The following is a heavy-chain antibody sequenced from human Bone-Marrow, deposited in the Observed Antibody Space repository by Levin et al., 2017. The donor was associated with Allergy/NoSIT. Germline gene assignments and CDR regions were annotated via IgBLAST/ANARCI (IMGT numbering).Heavy chain of an antibody. CDR3: ARDLADILTGYYEEYYYMDV. J-gene: IGHJ6*03. CDR2: IIPILGIA. V-gene: IGHV1-69*04. Sequence: SVKVSCKASGGTFSSYAISWVRQAPGQGLEWMGRIIPILGIANYAQKFQGRVTITADKSTSTAYMELSSLRSEDTAVYYCARDLADILTGYYEEYYYMDVWGEGTTVTVSS. D-gene: IGHD3-9*01. CDR1: GGTFSSYA.